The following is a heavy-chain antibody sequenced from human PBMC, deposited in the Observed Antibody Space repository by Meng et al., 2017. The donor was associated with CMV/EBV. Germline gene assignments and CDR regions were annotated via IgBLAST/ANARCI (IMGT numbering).Heavy chain of an antibody. Sequence: GESLKISCAASGFTFDYYTMHWVRQAPGKGMEWVSLISWDGGSTYYADSVKGRFTISRDNSKNSLYLQMISLRTEDTALYYCATDISYGGNGPFDYWGQGTLVTVSS. J-gene: IGHJ4*02. CDR2: ISWDGGST. CDR3: ATDISYGGNGPFDY. V-gene: IGHV3-43*01. D-gene: IGHD4-23*01. CDR1: GFTFDYYT.